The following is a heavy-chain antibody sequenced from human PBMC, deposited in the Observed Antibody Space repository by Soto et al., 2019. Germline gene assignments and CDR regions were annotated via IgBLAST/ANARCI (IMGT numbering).Heavy chain of an antibody. J-gene: IGHJ6*02. CDR1: GFTFSSYA. D-gene: IGHD6-13*01. V-gene: IGHV3-30-3*01. Sequence: GGSLRLSCAASGFTFSSYALHWVRQAPGKGLEWVAVISYDGSNKYYADSVKGRFTISRDNSKNTLYLQMNSLRAEDTAVYYCARGSVAAAVDYHCGMDVRGQGTTVTVSS. CDR2: ISYDGSNK. CDR3: ARGSVAAAVDYHCGMDV.